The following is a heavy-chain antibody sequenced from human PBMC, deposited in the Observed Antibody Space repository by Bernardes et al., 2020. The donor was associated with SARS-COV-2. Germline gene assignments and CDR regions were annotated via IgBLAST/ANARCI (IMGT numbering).Heavy chain of an antibody. J-gene: IGHJ6*02. CDR2: IIPILGIA. CDR3: ARNRYYGSGSYYNWETSTYYYYGMDV. CDR1: GGTFSSYA. Sequence: SVKVSCKASGGTFSSYAISWVRQAPGQGLEWMGRIIPILGIANYAQKFQGRVTITADKSTSTAYMELSSLRSEDTAVYYCARNRYYGSGSYYNWETSTYYYYGMDVWGQGTTVTVSS. V-gene: IGHV1-69*04. D-gene: IGHD3-10*01.